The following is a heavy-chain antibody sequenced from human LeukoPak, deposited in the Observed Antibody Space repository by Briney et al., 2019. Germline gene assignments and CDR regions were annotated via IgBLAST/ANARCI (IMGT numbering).Heavy chain of an antibody. V-gene: IGHV4-39*07. CDR1: GGSIISSSHY. CDR2: IYYSGST. Sequence: SETLSLTCAVSGGSIISSSHYWGWIRQAPGKGLEWIGSIYYSGSTYLKSRVTISVDTSKNQFSLRLTSVTAADTAVYYCARVGSGWGDIDYWGQGTPVTVSS. D-gene: IGHD6-19*01. CDR3: ARVGSGWGDIDY. J-gene: IGHJ4*02.